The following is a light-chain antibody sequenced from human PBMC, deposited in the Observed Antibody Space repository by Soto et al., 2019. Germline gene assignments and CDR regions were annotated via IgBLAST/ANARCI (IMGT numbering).Light chain of an antibody. CDR2: GAS. Sequence: EIVLTQSPCTLSFSPGERATLSCRASERLSSVYLAWYQQRPGQPPRLLIYGASNRATGIPDRFSGSGSGTDFTLIINRLEPEDVAIYYCQQYGGSPRITFGQGTRLEIK. CDR1: ERLSSVY. J-gene: IGKJ5*01. V-gene: IGKV3-20*01. CDR3: QQYGGSPRIT.